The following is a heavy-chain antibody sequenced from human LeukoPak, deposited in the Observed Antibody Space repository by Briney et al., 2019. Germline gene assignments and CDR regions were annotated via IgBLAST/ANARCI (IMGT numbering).Heavy chain of an antibody. CDR2: IIPIFGTA. Sequence: SVKVSCKASGGTFSSYAISWVRQAPGQGLEWMGGIIPIFGTANYAQKFQGRVTITTDESTSTAYMELSSLRSEDTAVYYCARSGVRYCSSTSCYGAFDYWGQGTLVTVSS. CDR3: ARSGVRYCSSTSCYGAFDY. V-gene: IGHV1-69*05. CDR1: GGTFSSYA. J-gene: IGHJ4*02. D-gene: IGHD2-2*01.